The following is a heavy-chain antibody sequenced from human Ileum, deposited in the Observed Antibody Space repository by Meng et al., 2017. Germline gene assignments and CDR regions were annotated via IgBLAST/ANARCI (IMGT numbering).Heavy chain of an antibody. D-gene: IGHD3-3*01. CDR2: ISSAGNAM. J-gene: IGHJ4*02. CDR3: SKLRGSSLYDY. CDR1: GFSFSSYE. V-gene: IGHV3-48*03. Sequence: GESLKISCAASGFSFSSYEMSWVRQAPGKGLEWVSYISSAGNAMYYADSVKGRFTISRDNSKKSLHLQMNSLRAEDTAGYYCSKLRGSSLYDYWGQGTLVTVSS.